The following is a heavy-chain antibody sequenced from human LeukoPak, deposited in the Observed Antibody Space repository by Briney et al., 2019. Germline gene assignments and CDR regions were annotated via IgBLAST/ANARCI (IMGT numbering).Heavy chain of an antibody. Sequence: GGSLRLSCAASGFTLSSYSMNWVRQAPGKGLEWVSSISSSSSYIYYADSVKGRFTISRDNAKNSLYLQMNSLRAEDTAVYYCARGPITMIVVVNFDYWGQGTLVTVSS. D-gene: IGHD3-22*01. J-gene: IGHJ4*02. CDR3: ARGPITMIVVVNFDY. V-gene: IGHV3-21*01. CDR1: GFTLSSYS. CDR2: ISSSSSYI.